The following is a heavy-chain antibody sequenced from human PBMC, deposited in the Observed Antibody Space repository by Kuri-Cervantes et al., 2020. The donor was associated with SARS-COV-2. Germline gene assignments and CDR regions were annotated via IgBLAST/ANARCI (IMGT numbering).Heavy chain of an antibody. D-gene: IGHD5-24*01. J-gene: IGHJ3*02. V-gene: IGHV3-33*08. Sequence: GGSLRLSCSASGFTFSSCFMLRVRQAPGKGLEWVAVIWYDGSNKYYADSVRGRFTISRDNSKNTLYLQMNSLRADHTAIYYCAKFRRDGDNQRPPYDSSDIWGQGTMVTVSS. CDR3: AKFRRDGDNQRPPYDSSDI. CDR2: IWYDGSNK. CDR1: GFTFSSCF.